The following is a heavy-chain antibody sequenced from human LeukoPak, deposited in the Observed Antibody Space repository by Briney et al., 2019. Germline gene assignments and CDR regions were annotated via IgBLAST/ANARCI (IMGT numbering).Heavy chain of an antibody. CDR2: IYSGGST. CDR3: ARVKSGNQAGYNMDV. Sequence: GGSLRLSCAASGFTVSSNFMSWVRQAPGKGLEWVSVIYSGGSTYYADSVKGRFTISRDNSKNTLYLQMNSLRAEDTAVYYCARVKSGNQAGYNMDVWGQGTTVTVSS. D-gene: IGHD5-24*01. CDR1: GFTVSSNF. V-gene: IGHV3-53*01. J-gene: IGHJ6*02.